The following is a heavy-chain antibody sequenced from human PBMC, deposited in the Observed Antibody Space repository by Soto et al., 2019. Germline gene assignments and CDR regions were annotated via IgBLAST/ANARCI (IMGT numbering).Heavy chain of an antibody. CDR2: INPNSGGT. CDR3: ARGDGVGYCSSTSCSTEYDY. J-gene: IGHJ4*02. Sequence: ASVKVSCKASGYTFTGYYMHWVRQAPGQGLEWMGWINPNSGGTNYAQKFQGWVTMTRDTSISTAYMELSRLRSDDTAVYYCARGDGVGYCSSTSCSTEYDYWGQGTLVTVSS. V-gene: IGHV1-2*04. D-gene: IGHD2-2*03. CDR1: GYTFTGYY.